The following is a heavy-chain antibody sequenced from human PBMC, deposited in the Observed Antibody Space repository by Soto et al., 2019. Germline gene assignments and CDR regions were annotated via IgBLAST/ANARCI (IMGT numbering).Heavy chain of an antibody. Sequence: ASVKGACKASGYTLTIYGSGWVRQAPGQGLEWMGWISGYNGNTKYAQKLQGRVTMTTDTSTSTAYMELRSLRSDDTAVYYCARDLGGQIVDYWGQGTLVTVSS. D-gene: IGHD1-26*01. CDR1: GYTLTIYG. V-gene: IGHV1-18*01. J-gene: IGHJ4*02. CDR3: ARDLGGQIVDY. CDR2: ISGYNGNT.